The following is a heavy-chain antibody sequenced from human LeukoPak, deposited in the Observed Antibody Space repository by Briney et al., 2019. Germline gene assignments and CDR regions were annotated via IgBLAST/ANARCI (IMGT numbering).Heavy chain of an antibody. J-gene: IGHJ4*02. CDR1: GYTFTSYY. Sequence: ASVKVSCKASGYTFTSYYMHWVRQAPGQGLEWMGIINPSGGSTSYAQKFQGRVTMTRDMSTSTVYMELRSLRSDDTAVYYCARDSLIVGALPWDYWGQGTLVTVSS. CDR2: INPSGGST. D-gene: IGHD1-26*01. CDR3: ARDSLIVGALPWDY. V-gene: IGHV1-46*01.